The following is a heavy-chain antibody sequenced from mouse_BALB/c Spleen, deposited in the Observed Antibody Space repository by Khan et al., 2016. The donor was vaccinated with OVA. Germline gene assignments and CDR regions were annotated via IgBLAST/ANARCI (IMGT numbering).Heavy chain of an antibody. CDR1: GYTFTTYW. V-gene: IGHV1S26*01. Sequence: QVRLQQSGAELVKPGASVKMSCKASGYTFTTYWMHWVKQRPGQGLEWIGYINPISGYTDYNEKFKDRAILSADKSSSTAYIQLSSLTSEDSAVYYCTSDRISYWGQGTILTVSA. CDR2: INPISGYT. CDR3: TSDRISY. J-gene: IGHJ2*01. D-gene: IGHD2-3*01.